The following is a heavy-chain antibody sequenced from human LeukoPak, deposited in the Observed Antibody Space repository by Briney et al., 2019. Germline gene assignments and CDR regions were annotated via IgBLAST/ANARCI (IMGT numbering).Heavy chain of an antibody. D-gene: IGHD3-22*01. CDR1: GGSFSGYY. V-gene: IGHV4-34*01. Sequence: SETLSLTCAVYGGSFSGYYWCWIRQPPGKGLEWIGEINHSGSTNYNPSLKSRVTISVDTSKNQFSLKLSSVTAADTAVYFCARGPPTDYYDSSGFYYVFDYWGQGTLVTVSS. J-gene: IGHJ4*02. CDR3: ARGPPTDYYDSSGFYYVFDY. CDR2: INHSGST.